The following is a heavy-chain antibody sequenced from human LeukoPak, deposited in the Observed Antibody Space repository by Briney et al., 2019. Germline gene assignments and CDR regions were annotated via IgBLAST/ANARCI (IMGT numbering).Heavy chain of an antibody. CDR1: GFTFSSYG. Sequence: GGSLRLSCAASGFTFSSYGMHWVRQAPGKGLEWVAVISYDGSNKYYADSVKGRFTISRDNSKNTLYLQMNSLRAEDTAVYYCAKDLLGYSYGSSWFDPWGQGTLVTVSS. V-gene: IGHV3-30*18. CDR3: AKDLLGYSYGSSWFDP. D-gene: IGHD5-18*01. J-gene: IGHJ5*02. CDR2: ISYDGSNK.